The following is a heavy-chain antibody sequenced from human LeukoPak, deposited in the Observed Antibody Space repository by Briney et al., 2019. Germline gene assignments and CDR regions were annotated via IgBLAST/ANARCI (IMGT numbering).Heavy chain of an antibody. CDR1: GFIFSDSA. J-gene: IGHJ4*02. Sequence: PGGSLRLSCAASGFIFSDSAMHWVRQASGKGPEWIGLIRSQTNNHATIYAASVKGRFTISRDDSKNTAFLQMNSLKVEDAAVYYCTRRGGSYDFWGQGTLVTVSS. CDR2: IRSQTNNHAT. D-gene: IGHD5-12*01. CDR3: TRRGGSYDF. V-gene: IGHV3-73*01.